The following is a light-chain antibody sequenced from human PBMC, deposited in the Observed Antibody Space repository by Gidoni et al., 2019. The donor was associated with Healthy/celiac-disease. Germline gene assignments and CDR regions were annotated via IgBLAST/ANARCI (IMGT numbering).Light chain of an antibody. CDR2: DAS. J-gene: IGKJ4*01. V-gene: IGKV1-33*01. CDR1: QDISNY. CDR3: QQYDNLLT. Sequence: DIQMTQSPSSLSASVGDRVTITCQASQDISNYLNWYQQKPGKAPKLLIYDASNLETGVPSRFSGSGSGTDFTFTISSLQPEDIATYYCQQYDNLLTFXGXTKVGIK.